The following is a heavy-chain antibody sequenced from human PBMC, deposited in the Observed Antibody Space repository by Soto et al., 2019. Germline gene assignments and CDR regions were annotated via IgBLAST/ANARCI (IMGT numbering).Heavy chain of an antibody. CDR2: IYYSGST. Sequence: PSETLSLTCTVSGGSISGSNYYWGWIRQPPGKGLEWIGSIYYSGSTYYNPSLKSRVTISVDTSMNQFSLKLSSVTAADTAVYYCAQWDSYGDSFDYWGQGTLVTVSS. V-gene: IGHV4-39*01. J-gene: IGHJ4*02. CDR1: GGSISGSNYY. D-gene: IGHD1-26*01. CDR3: AQWDSYGDSFDY.